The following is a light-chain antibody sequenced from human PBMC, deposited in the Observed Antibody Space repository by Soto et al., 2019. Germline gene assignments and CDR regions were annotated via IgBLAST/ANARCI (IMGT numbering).Light chain of an antibody. CDR3: AVWDDGLNGYV. J-gene: IGLJ1*01. V-gene: IGLV1-44*01. CDR1: RSNVGTNL. CDR2: AHI. Sequence: QSVLTQPPSASGTPGQSVTMSCSGRRSNVGTNLVNWYQQLPGTAPKLLIYAHIQWPSGVPDRFSGSTSGTSASLAISGLQSEDEADYYCAVWDDGLNGYVFGTGTKVTVL.